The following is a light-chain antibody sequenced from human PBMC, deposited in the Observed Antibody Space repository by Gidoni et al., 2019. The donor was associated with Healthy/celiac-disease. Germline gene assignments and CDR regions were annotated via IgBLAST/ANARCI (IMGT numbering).Light chain of an antibody. CDR3: MQALQTPRT. CDR1: QSLLHSNGYNY. Sequence: DSVMTQSPLSLPVTPGEPASISCRSSQSLLHSNGYNYLDWYLQKAGQSPQLLIYLGSNRASGVPDRFSGSGSGTDFTLKISRVEAEDVGVYYCMQALQTPRTFGQGTKVEIK. J-gene: IGKJ1*01. CDR2: LGS. V-gene: IGKV2-28*01.